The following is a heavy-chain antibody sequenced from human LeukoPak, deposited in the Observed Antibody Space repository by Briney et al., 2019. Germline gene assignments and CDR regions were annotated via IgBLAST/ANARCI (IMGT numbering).Heavy chain of an antibody. CDR3: AKFEFGF. V-gene: IGHV3-23*01. CDR2: TSGSGGST. J-gene: IGHJ4*02. CDR1: GFTFSSYV. Sequence: GGSLRLSCAVPGFTFSSYVMSWVRQAPGKGLEWVSATSGSGGSTYYADSVKGRFTISRDNSKNTLYLQMNSLRDEDTAVYYCAKFEFGFWGQGTLVTVSS. D-gene: IGHD3-16*01.